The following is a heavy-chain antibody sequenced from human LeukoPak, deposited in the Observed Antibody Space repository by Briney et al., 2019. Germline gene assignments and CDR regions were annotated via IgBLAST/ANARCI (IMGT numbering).Heavy chain of an antibody. V-gene: IGHV3-74*01. CDR3: EMTAPYYYGMDV. J-gene: IGHJ6*02. CDR2: INSDGSST. Sequence: GGSLRLSCAASGFTFSSYWMHWARQAPGKGLVWVSRINSDGSSTSYADSVKGRFTISRDNAKNTLYLQMNSLRAEDTAVYYCEMTAPYYYGMDVWGQGTTVTVSS. D-gene: IGHD5-18*01. CDR1: GFTFSSYW.